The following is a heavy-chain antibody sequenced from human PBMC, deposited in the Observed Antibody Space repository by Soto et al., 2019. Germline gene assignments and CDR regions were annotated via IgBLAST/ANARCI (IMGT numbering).Heavy chain of an antibody. D-gene: IGHD2-15*01. J-gene: IGHJ6*02. V-gene: IGHV4-61*01. CDR2: IYCSGST. CDR3: ARDRAWGGKAPTSDYHYYGMDV. CDR1: GGSISSSSYY. Sequence: SETLSLTCTVSGGSISSSSYYWGWIRQPPGKGLEWIGYIYCSGSTNYNPSLKSRVTISVDTSKNQFSLKLSSVTAADTAVYYCARDRAWGGKAPTSDYHYYGMDVWGQGTTVTVSS.